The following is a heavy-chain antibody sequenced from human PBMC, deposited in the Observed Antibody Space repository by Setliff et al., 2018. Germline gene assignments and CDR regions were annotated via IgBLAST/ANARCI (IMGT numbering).Heavy chain of an antibody. V-gene: IGHV4-39*07. Sequence: SETLSLTCTVSGGSISTTDYYWGWIRQPPGKGLEWIGCVYYSGNTYYSPSLKSRVTMFVDTSKNQFSLMLYSVTAADTAIYYCARYDSSGYSENCYFDYWGRGALVTVSS. CDR3: ARYDSSGYSENCYFDY. CDR1: GGSISTTDYY. CDR2: VYYSGNT. D-gene: IGHD3-22*01. J-gene: IGHJ4*02.